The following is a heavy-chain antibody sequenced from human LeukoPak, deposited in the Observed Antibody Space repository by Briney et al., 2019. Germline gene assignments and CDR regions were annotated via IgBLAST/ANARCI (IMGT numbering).Heavy chain of an antibody. D-gene: IGHD4-17*01. CDR1: GFTFSSYA. CDR2: ISSNGGST. CDR3: ARVGYGDYASFDY. Sequence: GGSLRLSCAASGFTFSSYAMNWVRQAPGKGLEYVSAISSNGGSTYYANSVKGRFTISRDNSKNTLYLQMGRLRAEDMAVYYCARVGYGDYASFDYWGQGTLVTVSS. V-gene: IGHV3-64*01. J-gene: IGHJ4*02.